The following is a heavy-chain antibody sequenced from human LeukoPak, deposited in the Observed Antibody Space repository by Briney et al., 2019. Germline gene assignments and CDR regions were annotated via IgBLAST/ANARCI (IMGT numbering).Heavy chain of an antibody. CDR1: VVSISSSNSY. Sequence: SETLPLTCSVSVVSISSSNSYWGWIRQPPGKGLEWIGSIYYTGNTYYNASLKSRVTISIDTSKNQFSLKLTSVTAADTAVYYCAKQTGSGLFILPGGQGTLVTVSS. D-gene: IGHD3/OR15-3a*01. V-gene: IGHV4-39*01. J-gene: IGHJ4*02. CDR2: IYYTGNT. CDR3: AKQTGSGLFILP.